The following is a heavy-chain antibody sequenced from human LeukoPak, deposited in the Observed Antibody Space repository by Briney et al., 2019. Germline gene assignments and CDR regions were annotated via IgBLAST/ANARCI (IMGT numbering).Heavy chain of an antibody. CDR1: GFTFSSYW. CDR2: INTDGSST. Sequence: GGSLRLSCAASGFTFSSYWMHWVRQAPGKGLLWVSRINTDGSSTYYADSVKGRFTISRDNAKNTLYLQMNSLRAEDTAVYYCARDHYGGNPDYWGQGTLVTVSS. J-gene: IGHJ4*02. CDR3: ARDHYGGNPDY. D-gene: IGHD4-23*01. V-gene: IGHV3-74*01.